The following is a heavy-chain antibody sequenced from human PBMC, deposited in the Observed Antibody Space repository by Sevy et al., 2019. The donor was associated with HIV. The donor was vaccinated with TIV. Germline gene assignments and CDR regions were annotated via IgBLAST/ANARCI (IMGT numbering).Heavy chain of an antibody. CDR3: ASDRAIVATYAFDI. Sequence: GGSLRLSCAASGFTFSGYAMHWVRQAPGKGLEWVAVISSDGSTKYYTDSMKGRFTFSRDNSANTLYLQMNSLRPEDTAVYYCASDRAIVATYAFDIWGQGTMVTVSS. D-gene: IGHD5-12*01. J-gene: IGHJ3*02. V-gene: IGHV3-30-3*01. CDR1: GFTFSGYA. CDR2: ISSDGSTK.